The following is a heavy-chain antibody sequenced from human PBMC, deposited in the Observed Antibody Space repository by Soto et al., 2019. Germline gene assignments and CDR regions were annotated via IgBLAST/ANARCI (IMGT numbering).Heavy chain of an antibody. CDR3: VRHVGYCNTPTCSQSLAYLDY. CDR1: GYSFTNYW. Sequence: GESLKISCKSTGYSFTNYWIGWVRQMPGKGLEWMGTIYPGDSDTRYGPAFEGQVTISADKSITTAYLQWSSLRASDTAMYYCVRHVGYCNTPTCSQSLAYLDYWGQGTLVTVSS. J-gene: IGHJ4*02. CDR2: IYPGDSDT. D-gene: IGHD2-15*01. V-gene: IGHV5-51*01.